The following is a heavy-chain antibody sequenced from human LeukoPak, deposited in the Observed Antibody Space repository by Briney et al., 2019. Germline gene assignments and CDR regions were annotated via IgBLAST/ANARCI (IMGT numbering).Heavy chain of an antibody. V-gene: IGHV1-69*04. D-gene: IGHD5-18*01. CDR2: IVPILGIA. J-gene: IGHJ6*02. Sequence: GASVKVSCKTSGGTFSSSAITWVRQAPGQGLEWMGRIVPILGIANYAQKFQGRVTITADKSTSTAYMELSSLRSEDTAVYYCARDRRGYSYAHYGMDVWGQGTTVTVSS. CDR3: ARDRRGYSYAHYGMDV. CDR1: GGTFSSSA.